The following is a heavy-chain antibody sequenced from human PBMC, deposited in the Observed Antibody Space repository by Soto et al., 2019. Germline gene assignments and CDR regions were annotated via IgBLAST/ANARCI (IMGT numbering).Heavy chain of an antibody. CDR1: GFTFSGSA. V-gene: IGHV3-73*02. J-gene: IGHJ4*02. D-gene: IGHD1-26*01. CDR2: IRSKANSYAT. CDR3: TPEGAGFDY. Sequence: EVQLVESGGGLVQPGGSLKLSCAACGFTFSGSAMHWIRQASGKGLEWVGRIRSKANSYATAYAASVKGRFTVSRDDSNNTAYLQLSSLKTEDTAVYYCTPEGAGFDYWGQGTLVTVSS.